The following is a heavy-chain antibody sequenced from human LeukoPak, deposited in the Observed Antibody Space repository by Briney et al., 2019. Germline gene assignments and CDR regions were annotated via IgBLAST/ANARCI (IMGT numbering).Heavy chain of an antibody. V-gene: IGHV4-38-2*02. J-gene: IGHJ4*02. CDR1: GGSISSYY. Sequence: SETLSLTCTVSGGSISSYYWGWIRQPPGKGLEWIGSIYHSGNTYYNPSLKSRVTISVDTSKNQFSLRLTSVTAADTAVYYCAKSYQGNDWYHFDSWGQGTLVTVSS. D-gene: IGHD6-19*01. CDR3: AKSYQGNDWYHFDS. CDR2: IYHSGNT.